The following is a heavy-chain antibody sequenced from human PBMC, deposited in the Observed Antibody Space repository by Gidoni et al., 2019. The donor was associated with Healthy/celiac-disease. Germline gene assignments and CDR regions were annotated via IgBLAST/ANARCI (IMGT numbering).Heavy chain of an antibody. J-gene: IGHJ6*02. D-gene: IGHD3-16*01. CDR2: IRYDGSNK. CDR1: GFTFSSYG. Sequence: QVQLVESRGGVVQPGGSLRLSCAASGFTFSSYGMHWVRQAPGKGLEWVAFIRYDGSNKYYADSVKGRFTISRDNSKNTLYLQMNSLRAEDTAVYYCAKDLDYYYYGMDVWGQGTTVTVSS. V-gene: IGHV3-30*02. CDR3: AKDLDYYYYGMDV.